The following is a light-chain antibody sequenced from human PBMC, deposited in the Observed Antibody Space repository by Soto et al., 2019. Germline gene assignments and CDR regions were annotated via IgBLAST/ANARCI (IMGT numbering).Light chain of an antibody. CDR1: SSDVGGYNY. CDR3: SSYTSSSTLGGV. V-gene: IGLV2-14*01. J-gene: IGLJ1*01. CDR2: DVS. Sequence: QSVLTQPASVSGSPGQSLTISCTGTSSDVGGYNYVSWYQQHPGKAPKLMIYDVSSRPSGVSNRFSGSKSGNTASLTISGLQAEEEADYYCSSYTSSSTLGGVFGTGTKVTVL.